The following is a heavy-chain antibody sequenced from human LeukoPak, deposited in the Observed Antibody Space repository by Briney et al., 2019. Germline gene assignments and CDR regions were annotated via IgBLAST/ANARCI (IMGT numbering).Heavy chain of an antibody. Sequence: ASVNVSCKASGYTFTAYHMHWVRQAPGQGLEWMGWINPNSGGTNYEQKFQGRVTMTRDTSISTAYMELSRLRSDDTAVYYCAASDMVRGAWLDPWGQGTLVTVSS. J-gene: IGHJ5*02. CDR1: GYTFTAYH. CDR2: INPNSGGT. CDR3: AASDMVRGAWLDP. D-gene: IGHD3-10*01. V-gene: IGHV1-2*02.